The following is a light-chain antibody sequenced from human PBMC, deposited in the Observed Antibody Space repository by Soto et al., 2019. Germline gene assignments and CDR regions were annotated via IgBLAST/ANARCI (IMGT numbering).Light chain of an antibody. J-gene: IGKJ1*01. Sequence: ETVMTQSPATLSVSPGERATLSCRTSQSVRGHLAWYQQKPGQIPRLLIYGASTRATGTPARFSGSGSETEFTLTISSLQSEECAVYYCQQYDHWLPAFGQGTKVEI. CDR1: QSVRGH. V-gene: IGKV3-15*01. CDR3: QQYDHWLPA. CDR2: GAS.